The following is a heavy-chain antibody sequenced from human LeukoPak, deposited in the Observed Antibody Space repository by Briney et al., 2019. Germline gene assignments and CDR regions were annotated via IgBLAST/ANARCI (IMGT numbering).Heavy chain of an antibody. D-gene: IGHD2-2*01. V-gene: IGHV1-69*05. CDR2: IIPIFGTA. J-gene: IGHJ3*02. CDR3: ARVDCSSTSCPGDAFDI. CDR1: GGTFSSYA. Sequence: SVKVSCKASGGTFSSYAISWVRQAPGQGLEWMGGIIPIFGTANYAQKFQGRVTITTDESTSTAYMELSSLRSDDTAVYYCARVDCSSTSCPGDAFDIWGQGTMVTVSS.